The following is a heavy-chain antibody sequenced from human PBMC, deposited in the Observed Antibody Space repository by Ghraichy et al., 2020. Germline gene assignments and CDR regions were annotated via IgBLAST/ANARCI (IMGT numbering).Heavy chain of an antibody. J-gene: IGHJ4*02. Sequence: SETLSLTCAVYGGSFSGYYWSWIRQPPGKGLEWIGEINHSGSTNYNPSLKSRVTISVDTSKNQFSLKLSSVTAADTAVYYCARARRASSSCFDYWGQGTLVTVSS. CDR1: GGSFSGYY. V-gene: IGHV4-34*01. CDR2: INHSGST. CDR3: ARARRASSSCFDY. D-gene: IGHD6-13*01.